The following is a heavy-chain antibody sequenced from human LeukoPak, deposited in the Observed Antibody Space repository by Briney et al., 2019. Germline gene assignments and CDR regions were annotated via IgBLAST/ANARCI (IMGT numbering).Heavy chain of an antibody. CDR1: RYPYCQYA. J-gene: IGHJ4*02. V-gene: IGHV3-23*01. CDR2: ISGGGGST. CDR3: AKDTAVAGPYDY. D-gene: IGHD6-19*01. Sequence: GGSLRLPCAASRYPYCQYAMLWARHAPGRGREGVTTISGGGGSTYYADSVKGRFTISRDNSKNTLYLQMNSLRAEDTAVYYCAKDTAVAGPYDYWGQGTLVTVSS.